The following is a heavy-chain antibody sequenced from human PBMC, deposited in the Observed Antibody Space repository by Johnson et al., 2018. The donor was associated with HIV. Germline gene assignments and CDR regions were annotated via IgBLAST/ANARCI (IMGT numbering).Heavy chain of an antibody. D-gene: IGHD6-19*01. CDR1: GFTFSSYG. CDR3: ARVQWLILDAFDI. Sequence: HVQLVESGGGLVQPGGSLRLSCAASGFTFSSYGMHWVRQAPGKGLEWVAVISYDGSNKYYAASVKGRFTISRDNSKNTLYLQMNSLRAEDTAVYYCARVQWLILDAFDIWGQGTMVTVSS. V-gene: IGHV3-30*03. CDR2: ISYDGSNK. J-gene: IGHJ3*02.